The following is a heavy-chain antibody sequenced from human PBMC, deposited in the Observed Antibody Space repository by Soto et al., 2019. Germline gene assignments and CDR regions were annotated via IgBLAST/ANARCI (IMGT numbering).Heavy chain of an antibody. J-gene: IGHJ6*02. V-gene: IGHV3-53*01. CDR2: IYSGGST. D-gene: IGHD5-12*01. CDR3: AGIVATIRFNYYYGMDV. Sequence: EVQLVESGGGLIQPGGSLRLSCAASGFTVSSNSMSWVRQAPGKGLEWVSVIYSGGSTYYADSVKGRFTISRDNSKNTLYLQMNSLRAEDTAVYYCAGIVATIRFNYYYGMDVWGQGTTVTVSS. CDR1: GFTVSSNS.